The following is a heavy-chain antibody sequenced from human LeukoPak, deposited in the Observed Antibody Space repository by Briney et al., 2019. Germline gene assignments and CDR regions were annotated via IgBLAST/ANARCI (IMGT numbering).Heavy chain of an antibody. V-gene: IGHV4-59*01. CDR2: ISYSGRT. D-gene: IGHD5-18*01. Sequence: SETLSLTCSVPGGSISSYYWSWIRQPPGKGLEWIGYISYSGRTSYNPSLKSRVTISVDTSKNQFSLRLSSVTAADTAVYYCARGQKYRSGYTVTELGSGYFDYWGQGTLVTVSS. J-gene: IGHJ4*02. CDR3: ARGQKYRSGYTVTELGSGYFDY. CDR1: GGSISSYY.